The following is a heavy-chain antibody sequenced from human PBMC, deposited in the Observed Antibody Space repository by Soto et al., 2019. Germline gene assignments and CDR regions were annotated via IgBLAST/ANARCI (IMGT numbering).Heavy chain of an antibody. J-gene: IGHJ4*02. CDR3: ARASWTRYYYDSSGYFLDY. D-gene: IGHD3-22*01. V-gene: IGHV3-48*02. Sequence: PGGSLRLSCAASGFTFSSYSMNWVRQAPGKGLEWVSYISSSSSTIYYADSVKGRFTISRDNAKNSLYLQMNSLRDEDTAVYYCARASWTRYYYDSSGYFLDYWGQGTLVTVSS. CDR2: ISSSSSTI. CDR1: GFTFSSYS.